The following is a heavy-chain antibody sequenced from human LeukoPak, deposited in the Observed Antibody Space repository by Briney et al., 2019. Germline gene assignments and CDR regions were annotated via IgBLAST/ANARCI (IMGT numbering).Heavy chain of an antibody. J-gene: IGHJ5*02. V-gene: IGHV1-24*01. CDR2: FDPEHGET. D-gene: IGHD3-22*01. CDR3: AAILGYYYDSSGYR. CDR1: GYILTELA. Sequence: ASVKVSCEVSGYILTELAMHWVRQAPGKGLEWVGGFDPEHGETVYAQKFQGRVTMTEDTSTDTAYMELSSLRSEDTAVYYCAAILGYYYDSSGYRWGQGTLVTVSS.